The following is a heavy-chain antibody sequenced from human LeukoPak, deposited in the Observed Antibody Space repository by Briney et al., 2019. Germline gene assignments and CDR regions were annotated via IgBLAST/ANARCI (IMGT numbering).Heavy chain of an antibody. CDR1: GFTVSSNY. CDR3: AREDVMITFGGVTRIFDY. V-gene: IGHV3-53*01. Sequence: PGGSLRLSCAASGFTVSSNYMSWVRQAPGKGLEWVSVIYSGGSTYYADSVKGRFTISRDNSKNTLYLQMNSLRAEDTAVYYCAREDVMITFGGVTRIFDYWGQGTLVTVSS. D-gene: IGHD3-16*01. J-gene: IGHJ4*02. CDR2: IYSGGST.